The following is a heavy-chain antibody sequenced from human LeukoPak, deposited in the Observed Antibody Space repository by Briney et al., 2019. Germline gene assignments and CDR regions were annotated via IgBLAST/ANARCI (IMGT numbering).Heavy chain of an antibody. CDR2: IRYDGNTK. D-gene: IGHD6-19*01. Sequence: PGGSLRLSCAASGFAFSGYGIHWARQAPGKGLEWVTFIRYDGNTKYYADSVKGRFSISRDNSKNTLYLQMNSLRAEDTAVYYCAKDGGIAVAGTDPLDYWGQGTLVTVSS. V-gene: IGHV3-30*02. J-gene: IGHJ4*02. CDR1: GFAFSGYG. CDR3: AKDGGIAVAGTDPLDY.